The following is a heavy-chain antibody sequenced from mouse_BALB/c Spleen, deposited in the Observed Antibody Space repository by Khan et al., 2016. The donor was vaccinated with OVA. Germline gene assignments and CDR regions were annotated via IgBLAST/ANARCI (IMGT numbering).Heavy chain of an antibody. J-gene: IGHJ3*01. CDR1: GFSLTTYG. CDR3: ARNSYMYDLTY. V-gene: IGHV2-2*01. CDR2: IRSGGNT. Sequence: QVQLKESGPGLVQPSQSLSITCRVSGFSLTTYGVHWVRQSPGKGLEWLGVIRSGGNTDYNAAFISRLSTTTDNSKSQVFFKLDSLQADDNGVYYCARNSYMYDLTYGGQGTLVTVSA. D-gene: IGHD2-14*01.